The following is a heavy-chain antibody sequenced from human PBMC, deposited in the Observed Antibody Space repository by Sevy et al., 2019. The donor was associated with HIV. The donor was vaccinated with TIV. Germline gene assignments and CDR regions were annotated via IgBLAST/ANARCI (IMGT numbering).Heavy chain of an antibody. V-gene: IGHV3-33*08. CDR2: IWYDGTIK. CDR3: ARGGGYCGGDCYSIDY. Sequence: GGSLRLSCAASGFTFRGYVMHWVRQAPGKGLEWVALIWYDGTIKYYADSVKGRFTISRDNSKDTLFLQMNSLTPEDTAVYYCARGGGYCGGDCYSIDYWGQGALVTVSS. D-gene: IGHD2-21*02. CDR1: GFTFRGYV. J-gene: IGHJ4*02.